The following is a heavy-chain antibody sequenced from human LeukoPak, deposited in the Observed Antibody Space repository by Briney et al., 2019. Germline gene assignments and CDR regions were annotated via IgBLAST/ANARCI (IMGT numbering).Heavy chain of an antibody. J-gene: IGHJ4*02. CDR3: AKAAGWELLRGYFDY. Sequence: GASVKVSCKASGGTFSSYAISWVRQAPGQGLEWMGRIIPILGIANYAQKFQGRVTITADKSTSTAYMELSSLRSEDTAVYYCAKAAGWELLRGYFDYWGQGTLVTVSS. D-gene: IGHD1-26*01. CDR1: GGTFSSYA. V-gene: IGHV1-69*04. CDR2: IIPILGIA.